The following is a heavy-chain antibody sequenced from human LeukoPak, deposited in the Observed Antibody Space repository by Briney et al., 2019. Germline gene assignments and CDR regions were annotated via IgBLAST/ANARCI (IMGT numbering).Heavy chain of an antibody. CDR1: GFTFSSYS. CDR3: ARDYDSSGYRGRATYYFDY. D-gene: IGHD3-22*01. J-gene: IGHJ4*02. Sequence: GGSLRLSCAASGFTFSSYSMNWVRQAAGKGLEWVSYISSSSSTIYYADSVKGRFTISRDNAKNSLYLQMNSLRAEDTAVYYCARDYDSSGYRGRATYYFDYWGQGTLVTVSS. CDR2: ISSSSSTI. V-gene: IGHV3-48*04.